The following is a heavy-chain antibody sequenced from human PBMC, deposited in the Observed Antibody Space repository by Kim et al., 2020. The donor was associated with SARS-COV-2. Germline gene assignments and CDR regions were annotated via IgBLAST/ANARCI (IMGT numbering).Heavy chain of an antibody. J-gene: IGHJ4*02. CDR1: GFTFSSYG. Sequence: GGSLRLSCAASGFTFSSYGMHWVRQAPGQGLEWVAFISYDRSNEYYADSVTGRFTVSRDNSKNTLYLQMNSLRAEDTAVYYCARLPDYGYCYTSDYWGQGTLVTVSS. V-gene: IGHV3-30*03. D-gene: IGHD2-2*02. CDR3: ARLPDYGYCYTSDY. CDR2: ISYDRSNE.